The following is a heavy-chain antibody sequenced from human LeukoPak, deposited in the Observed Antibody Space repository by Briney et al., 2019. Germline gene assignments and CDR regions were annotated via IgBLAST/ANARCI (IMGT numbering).Heavy chain of an antibody. CDR3: ARNPSRSDTYFDL. V-gene: IGHV1-8*01. CDR2: TNPSSRNR. J-gene: IGHJ4*02. Sequence: ASVKVSCKASGYTLTDYEINWVRQASGQGLEWMGWTNPSSRNRAYAPKFEGRVTMTTDTSTSTAYMELRSLTSEDTAVYYCARNPSRSDTYFDLWGQGTLVTVSS. D-gene: IGHD5-18*01. CDR1: GYTLTDYE.